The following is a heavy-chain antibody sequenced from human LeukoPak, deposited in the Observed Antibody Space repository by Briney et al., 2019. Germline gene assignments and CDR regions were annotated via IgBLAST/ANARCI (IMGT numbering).Heavy chain of an antibody. Sequence: GGSLRLSCAASGFTVSTAWMTWVRHAPGKGLEWVGRIKTKTDGGTTDYAAAVQGRFTISRDDSKNTLYLQMNSLKTEDTAVYYCVKGTDWGQGTLVTVSS. CDR2: IKTKTDGGTT. V-gene: IGHV3-15*01. CDR1: GFTVSTAW. D-gene: IGHD1-14*01. J-gene: IGHJ4*02. CDR3: VKGTD.